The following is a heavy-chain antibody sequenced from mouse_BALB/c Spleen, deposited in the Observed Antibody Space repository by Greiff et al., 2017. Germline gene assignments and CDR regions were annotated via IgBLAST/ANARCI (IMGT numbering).Heavy chain of an antibody. J-gene: IGHJ3*01. CDR3: ARRLDYYGSSPFAY. CDR1: GFTFSSYT. CDR2: ISNGGGST. Sequence: EVHLVESGGGLVQPGGSLKLSCAASGFTFSSYTMSWVRQTPEKRLEWVAYISNGGGSTYYPDTVKGRFTISRDNAKNTLYLQMSSLKSEDTAMYYCARRLDYYGSSPFAYWGQGTLVTVSA. V-gene: IGHV5-12-2*01. D-gene: IGHD1-1*01.